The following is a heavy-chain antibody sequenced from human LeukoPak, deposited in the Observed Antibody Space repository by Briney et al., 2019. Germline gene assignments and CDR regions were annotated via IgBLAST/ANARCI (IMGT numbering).Heavy chain of an antibody. Sequence: SETLSLTCTVSGGSISSYYWSWIRQPPGKGLEWIGYIYYSGSTNYNPSLKSRVTISVDTTKNQFSLKLSSVTAADTAVYYCARMSSAIAAAGRGWFDPWGQGTLVTVSS. CDR1: GGSISSYY. CDR3: ARMSSAIAAAGRGWFDP. J-gene: IGHJ5*02. V-gene: IGHV4-59*01. CDR2: IYYSGST. D-gene: IGHD6-13*01.